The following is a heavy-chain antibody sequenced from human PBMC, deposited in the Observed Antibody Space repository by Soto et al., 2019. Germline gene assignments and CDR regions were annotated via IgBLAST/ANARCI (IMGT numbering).Heavy chain of an antibody. D-gene: IGHD3-10*01. CDR2: FDPEDGET. CDR3: AKGPLFGRGGITVVGHGFYY. J-gene: IGHJ4*02. V-gene: IGHV1-24*01. CDR1: GYTLTELS. Sequence: ASVKVSCKVSGYTLTELSMHWVRQAPGKGLEWMGGFDPEDGETIYAQKFQGRVTMTEDTSTDTAYMELSSLRSEDTAVYYCAKGPLFGRGGITVVGHGFYYWGQGTLVTVSS.